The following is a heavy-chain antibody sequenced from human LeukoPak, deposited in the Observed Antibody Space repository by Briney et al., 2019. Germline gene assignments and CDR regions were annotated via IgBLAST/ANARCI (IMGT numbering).Heavy chain of an antibody. CDR3: ARDLGCSTTSCRYNWFDP. D-gene: IGHD2-2*01. J-gene: IGHJ5*02. CDR2: ISQIGGRST. CDR1: GFTFSSYA. Sequence: GGSLRLSCAASGFTFSSYAMTWVRQAPGKWLEWVSFISQIGGRSTDYADSVKGRFTISRDNSKNTLYLQMNSLRAEDTAVYHCARDLGCSTTSCRYNWFDPWGQGTLVTVSS. V-gene: IGHV3-23*01.